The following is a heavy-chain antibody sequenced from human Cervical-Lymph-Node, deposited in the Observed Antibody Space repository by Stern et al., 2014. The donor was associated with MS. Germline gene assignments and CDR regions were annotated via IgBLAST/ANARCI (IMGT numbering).Heavy chain of an antibody. V-gene: IGHV1-46*01. CDR2: INPSGGNT. CDR3: ARASFLGGAYGVQIYYFDY. CDR1: GYTFTNYY. D-gene: IGHD4-17*01. Sequence: VQLVESGAEVKKPGASVKVSCKASGYTFTNYYAHWVRQAPGQGLEWMGRINPSGGNTEEAQKFQGRVTMTSHTSTITVYMELSSLRSEGTAVYFGARASFLGGAYGVQIYYFDYWGQGTLVTVSS. J-gene: IGHJ4*02.